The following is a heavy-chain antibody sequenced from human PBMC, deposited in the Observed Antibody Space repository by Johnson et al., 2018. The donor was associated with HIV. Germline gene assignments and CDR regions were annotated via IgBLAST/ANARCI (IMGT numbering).Heavy chain of an antibody. D-gene: IGHD1-26*01. V-gene: IGHV3-48*04. J-gene: IGHJ3*02. CDR3: AKALVGATLSDAFDI. CDR1: GFTFSSYG. CDR2: ISSSGTTI. Sequence: VQLVESGGGLVQPGGSLRLSCAASGFTFSSYGMHWVRQAPGKGLEWVSYISSSGTTIYSADSVQGRFTTSRDNAKNSLYLQMNSLIAEDTALYYCAKALVGATLSDAFDIWGQGTMVTVSS.